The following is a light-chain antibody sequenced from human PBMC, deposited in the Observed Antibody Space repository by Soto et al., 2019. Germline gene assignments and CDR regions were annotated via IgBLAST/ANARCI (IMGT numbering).Light chain of an antibody. CDR3: EHSYIVPRT. J-gene: IGKJ1*01. V-gene: IGKV1-39*01. CDR1: QTISTH. CDR2: TAS. Sequence: DIQMTQSPSSLSASVGDRVTISCRASQTISTHLNWYQQKPGRVPQLLIYTASTLQSGVPSRFSGNVYVTDSTLPISSLQPEDFATYYCEHSYIVPRTFGQGTKVDI.